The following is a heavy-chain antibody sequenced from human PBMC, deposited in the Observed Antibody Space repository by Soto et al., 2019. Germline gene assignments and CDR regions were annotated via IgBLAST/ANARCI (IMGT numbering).Heavy chain of an antibody. CDR1: GYTFTSYG. CDR2: ISAYNGNT. V-gene: IGHV1-18*03. Sequence: QVQLVQSGAEVKKPGASVKVSCKASGYTFTSYGISWVRQAPGQGLEWMGWISAYNGNTNYAQKLQGRVTMTTDTSTSTAYMELRSLRSDDMAVYYCARDAILLWFGESQYYFDYWGQGTLVTVSS. D-gene: IGHD3-10*01. J-gene: IGHJ4*02. CDR3: ARDAILLWFGESQYYFDY.